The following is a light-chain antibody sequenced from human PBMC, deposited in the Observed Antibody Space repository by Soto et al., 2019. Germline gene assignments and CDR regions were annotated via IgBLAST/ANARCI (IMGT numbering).Light chain of an antibody. Sequence: QSVLTQPPSVSGAPGQRVTISCTGSSSNIGAGSDVHWYQHLPGTAPKLLIYGNSNRPSGVPDRFSASKSGTSASLAITGLQVEDEADYYCQSYDTSLSGSRVFGTGTKVTVL. V-gene: IGLV1-40*01. J-gene: IGLJ1*01. CDR2: GNS. CDR3: QSYDTSLSGSRV. CDR1: SSNIGAGSD.